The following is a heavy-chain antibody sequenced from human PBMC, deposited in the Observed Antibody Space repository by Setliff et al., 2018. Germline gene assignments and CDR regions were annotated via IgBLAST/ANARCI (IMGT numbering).Heavy chain of an antibody. CDR2: IHGEGFDT. V-gene: IGHV3-21*01. CDR1: GFTFSTYV. J-gene: IGHJ5*02. D-gene: IGHD2-15*01. Sequence: PGGSLRLSCTASGFTFSTYVMTWVRQAPGKGLEWVSSIHGEGFDTYYADSVKGRFTISRDNAKNSLYLQMNSLRAEDTAVYYCARESVAATYNWFDPWGQGTLVTVSS. CDR3: ARESVAATYNWFDP.